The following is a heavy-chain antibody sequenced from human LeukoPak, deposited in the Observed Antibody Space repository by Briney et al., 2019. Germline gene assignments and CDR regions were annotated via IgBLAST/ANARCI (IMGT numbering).Heavy chain of an antibody. CDR2: ISSSSYV. V-gene: IGHV3-21*01. Sequence: PGGSLRLSCAASGFTFSSYSMNWVRQAPGKGLEWVSSISSSSYVYYADSVKGRFTISRDNAKNSLYLQMNSLRAEDTAVYYCARVPMVGATRGAFDIWGQGTMVTVSS. CDR3: ARVPMVGATRGAFDI. CDR1: GFTFSSYS. D-gene: IGHD1-26*01. J-gene: IGHJ3*02.